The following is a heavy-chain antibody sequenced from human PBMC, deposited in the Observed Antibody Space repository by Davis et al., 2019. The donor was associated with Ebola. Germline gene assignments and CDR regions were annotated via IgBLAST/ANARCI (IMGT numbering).Heavy chain of an antibody. V-gene: IGHV3-66*04. J-gene: IGHJ5*02. CDR3: ARHYNYDTSGLDL. CDR2: IYTGGTT. CDR1: GFSVSGHY. Sequence: GESLKISCAASGFSVSGHYMSWVRQAPGKGLEWVSVIYTGGTTYYADSVKDRFTISRDNSNNTLYLQMNSLRAEDTALYYCARHYNYDTSGLDLWGQGTLVTVSS. D-gene: IGHD3-22*01.